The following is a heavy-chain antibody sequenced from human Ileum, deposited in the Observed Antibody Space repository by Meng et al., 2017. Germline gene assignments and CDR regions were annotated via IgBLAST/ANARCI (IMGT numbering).Heavy chain of an antibody. CDR3: ATSRTFDY. CDR2: IKQDGSEK. V-gene: IGHV3-7*01. Sequence: GGSLRLSCAASGFTFSSDWMSWVRQAPGKGLEWVANIKQDGSEKYYVDSVKGRFTISRDNAKNSLYLQMNSLRAEDTALYYCATSRTFDYWGQGTLVTVSS. D-gene: IGHD1-14*01. CDR1: GFTFSSDW. J-gene: IGHJ4*02.